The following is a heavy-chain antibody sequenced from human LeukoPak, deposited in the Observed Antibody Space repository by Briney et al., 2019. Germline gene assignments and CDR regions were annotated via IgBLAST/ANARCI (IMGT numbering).Heavy chain of an antibody. CDR1: RFTFSSDA. J-gene: IGHJ4*02. V-gene: IGHV3-23*01. Sequence: GGSLRLSCAASRFTFSSDAMSWVRQAPGKGLEGVSAISGSGGSTYYADSVKGRFTISRDNSKNTLYLQMNSLRAEDTAVYYCAKGAVGATNRFLSFDYWGQGTLVTVAS. D-gene: IGHD1-26*01. CDR3: AKGAVGATNRFLSFDY. CDR2: ISGSGGST.